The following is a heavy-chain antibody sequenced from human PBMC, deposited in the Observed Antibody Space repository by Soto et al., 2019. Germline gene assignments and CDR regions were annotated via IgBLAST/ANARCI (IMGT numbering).Heavy chain of an antibody. CDR2: IIPILGIA. CDR1: GGTFSSYT. J-gene: IGHJ4*02. CDR3: ARVGGAIAAAGSDY. Sequence: ASVKVSCKASGGTFSSYTISWVRQAPGQGLEWMGRIIPILGIANYAQKFQGRVTMTANKSISTAYMELSSLRSEDTAVYYCARVGGAIAAAGSDYWGQGTLVTVSS. D-gene: IGHD6-13*01. V-gene: IGHV1-69*02.